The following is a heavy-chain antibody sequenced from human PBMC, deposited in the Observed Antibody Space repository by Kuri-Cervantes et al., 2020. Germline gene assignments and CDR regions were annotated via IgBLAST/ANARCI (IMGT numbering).Heavy chain of an antibody. Sequence: SLKISCAASGFMFDDFAMHWVRQPPGKGLEWVSGISWNSGSIVYADSVKGRFTISRDNAKNSLYLQMNSLRAEDTAVYYCARNLEWLSPFDYWGQGTLVTDSS. D-gene: IGHD3-3*01. CDR1: GFMFDDFA. J-gene: IGHJ4*02. V-gene: IGHV3-9*01. CDR2: ISWNSGSI. CDR3: ARNLEWLSPFDY.